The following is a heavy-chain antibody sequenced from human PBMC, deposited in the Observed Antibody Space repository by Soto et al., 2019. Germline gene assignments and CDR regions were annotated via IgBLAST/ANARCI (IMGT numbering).Heavy chain of an antibody. D-gene: IGHD3-3*02. CDR2: INPEGRT. CDR1: GLIVNNNF. J-gene: IGHJ5*02. CDR3: ARDTPGPFSFDP. Sequence: GGSLRLSCEASGLIVNNNFMNWVRQAPGRGLEWVSVINPEGRTYYADSVKDRFTISRDTSKNTLYLQMNSLRVEDTAVYYCARDTPGPFSFDPWGQGTQVTVSS. V-gene: IGHV3-66*01.